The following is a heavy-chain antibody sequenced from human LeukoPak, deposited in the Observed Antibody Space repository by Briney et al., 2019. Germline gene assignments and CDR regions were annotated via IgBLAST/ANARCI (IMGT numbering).Heavy chain of an antibody. CDR2: ISYDGSNK. CDR3: AKDHSGSYYFHYYYNGMDV. Sequence: GRSLRLSCAASGFTFRNYGMHWVRQAPGKGLEWVAVISYDGSNKYYADSVKGRFTISRDNSRNTLYLQMNSLRAEDTAVYYCAKDHSGSYYFHYYYNGMDVWGQGTTVTVSS. J-gene: IGHJ6*02. CDR1: GFTFRNYG. D-gene: IGHD1-26*01. V-gene: IGHV3-30*18.